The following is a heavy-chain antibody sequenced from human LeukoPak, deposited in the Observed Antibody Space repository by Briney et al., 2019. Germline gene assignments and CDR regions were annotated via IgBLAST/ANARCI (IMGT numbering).Heavy chain of an antibody. CDR3: ARDSPLMGDTQPWFDP. Sequence: SQTLSLTCTVSGGSISSGSYYWSWIRQPAGKGLEWIGRIYTSGSTNYNPSLKSRVTISVDTSKNQFSLKLSSVTAADTAVYYCARDSPLMGDTQPWFDPWGQGTLVTVSS. J-gene: IGHJ5*02. D-gene: IGHD1-26*01. V-gene: IGHV4-61*02. CDR1: GGSISSGSYY. CDR2: IYTSGST.